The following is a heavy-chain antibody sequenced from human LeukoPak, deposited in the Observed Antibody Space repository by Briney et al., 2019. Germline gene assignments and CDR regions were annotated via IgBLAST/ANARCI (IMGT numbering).Heavy chain of an antibody. V-gene: IGHV4-59*01. CDR2: VYYSGST. J-gene: IGHJ5*02. CDR3: ARGYNWFDP. CDR1: GGSISSYY. Sequence: PSETLSLTCTVSGGSISSYYWSWIRQPPGKGLEWIGYVYYSGSTNSNPFLKSRVTISVDTSKNQFSLKVSSVTAADTAIYYCARGYNWFDPWGQGTLVTVSS.